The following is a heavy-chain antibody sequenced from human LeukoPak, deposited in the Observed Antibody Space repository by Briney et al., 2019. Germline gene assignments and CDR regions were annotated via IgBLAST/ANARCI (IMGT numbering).Heavy chain of an antibody. Sequence: PSESLSLACSVSGDSISSSGYYWGWIRQPPGKGLEWTGSMYYGGNTYYNASLKSRVTISVDTSKSLFSLKLNSVTAADTGVYYCARSKNGKCDYWGQGTLVTVSS. J-gene: IGHJ4*02. CDR1: GDSISSSGYY. CDR2: MYYGGNT. D-gene: IGHD1-26*01. V-gene: IGHV4-39*07. CDR3: ARSKNGKCDY.